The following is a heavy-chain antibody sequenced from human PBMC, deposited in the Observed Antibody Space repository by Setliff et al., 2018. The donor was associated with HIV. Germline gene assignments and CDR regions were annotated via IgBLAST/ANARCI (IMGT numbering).Heavy chain of an antibody. D-gene: IGHD6-13*01. J-gene: IGHJ4*02. CDR3: AKNLYSSIWSPLDY. Sequence: GSLRLSCAASGFTFSSYGMHWVRQAPGKGLEWVAVIWYDGSNKYYAASVKGRFTISRDNSKNTLFLQMGSLRTEDTAVYFCAKNLYSSIWSPLDYWGQGTLVTVSS. CDR2: IWYDGSNK. CDR1: GFTFSSYG. V-gene: IGHV3-30*02.